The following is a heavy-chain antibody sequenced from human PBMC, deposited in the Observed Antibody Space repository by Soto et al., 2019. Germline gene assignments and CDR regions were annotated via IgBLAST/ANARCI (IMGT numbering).Heavy chain of an antibody. Sequence: ASVKVSCKASGYSFTSYGISWVRQAPGQGLEWMGWISAYNGNTNYAQKLQGRVTMTTDTSTSTAYMELRSLRSDDTAVYYCARVMGYDFWSGYSSPNDYWGQGTLVTVSS. J-gene: IGHJ4*02. CDR2: ISAYNGNT. CDR3: ARVMGYDFWSGYSSPNDY. V-gene: IGHV1-18*01. D-gene: IGHD3-3*01. CDR1: GYSFTSYG.